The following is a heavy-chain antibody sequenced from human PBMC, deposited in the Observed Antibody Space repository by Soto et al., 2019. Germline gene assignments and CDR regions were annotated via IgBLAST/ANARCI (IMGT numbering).Heavy chain of an antibody. Sequence: SETLSLTCTVSGGSISSYYWSWIRQPPGKGLEWIGYIYYSGSTNYNPSLKSRVTISVDTSKNQFSLKLSSLTAADTAVYYCARTGYCSSTSCYVDWFDPWGQGTLVTVS. CDR1: GGSISSYY. CDR3: ARTGYCSSTSCYVDWFDP. J-gene: IGHJ5*02. V-gene: IGHV4-59*01. CDR2: IYYSGST. D-gene: IGHD2-2*01.